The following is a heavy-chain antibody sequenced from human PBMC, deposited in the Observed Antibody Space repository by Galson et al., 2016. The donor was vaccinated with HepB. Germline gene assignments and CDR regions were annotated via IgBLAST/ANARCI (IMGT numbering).Heavy chain of an antibody. J-gene: IGHJ4*02. CDR3: AKVLNTNADMIFDD. V-gene: IGHV3-23*01. CDR2: ISGSGSVS. Sequence: SLRLSCAAPGFTFSNYVMTWVRQAPGKGLEWVSCISGSGSVSYYTSYADSVKGRFSISRDNSKNTLYLQMNSLRDEDTAVYYCAKVLNTNADMIFDDWGQGTLVPVSS. D-gene: IGHD3-16*01. CDR1: GFTFSNYV.